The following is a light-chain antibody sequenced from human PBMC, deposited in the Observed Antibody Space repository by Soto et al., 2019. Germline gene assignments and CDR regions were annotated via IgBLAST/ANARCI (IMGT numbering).Light chain of an antibody. J-gene: IGLJ3*02. V-gene: IGLV2-14*01. CDR1: SSDVGGYNY. Sequence: QSALTQPASVSGSPGQSLTISCTGTSSDVGGYNYVSWYQQHPGKAPKLMIYEVSNRPSGVSNRFSGSKSGNTASLTISGLQDEDEADYYCSSYTSSSTLVFGGGTQLTVL. CDR3: SSYTSSSTLV. CDR2: EVS.